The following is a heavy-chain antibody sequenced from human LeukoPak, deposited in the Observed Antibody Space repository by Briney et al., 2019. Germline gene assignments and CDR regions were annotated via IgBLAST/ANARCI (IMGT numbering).Heavy chain of an antibody. CDR3: ARDRVGSGWPRPYYFEF. CDR2: INPNTGAI. J-gene: IGHJ4*02. V-gene: IGHV1-2*02. D-gene: IGHD6-19*01. Sequence: ASVKVSCKPSGYTFTGYYLHWLRQAPGQGLEWMGWINPNTGAIMFAEKFRGRVTITGDTSISTGYMELRGLKSDDTAVYYCARDRVGSGWPRPYYFEFWGQGTPVTVSS. CDR1: GYTFTGYY.